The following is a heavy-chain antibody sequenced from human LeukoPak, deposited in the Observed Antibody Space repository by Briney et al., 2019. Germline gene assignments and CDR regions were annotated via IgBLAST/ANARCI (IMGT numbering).Heavy chain of an antibody. Sequence: GGSLRLSCAASGFTFSTYWMSWVRQAPGKWLEWVTNVKRDGSEKYYVASVKGRFTISRDNAKNSLYLQMNSLRAEDTAVYYCTTVGLRFGELLYFDYWGQGTLVTVSS. V-gene: IGHV3-7*02. CDR1: GFTFSTYW. J-gene: IGHJ4*02. D-gene: IGHD3-10*01. CDR3: TTVGLRFGELLYFDY. CDR2: VKRDGSEK.